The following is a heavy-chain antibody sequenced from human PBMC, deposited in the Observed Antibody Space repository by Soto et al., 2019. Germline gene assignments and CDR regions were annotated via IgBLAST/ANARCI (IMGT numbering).Heavy chain of an antibody. V-gene: IGHV3-73*01. CDR1: GFTFSGSA. CDR2: IRSKANSYAT. J-gene: IGHJ3*02. CDR3: TRQIGEAFDI. Sequence: GGSLSLSCAASGFTFSGSAMHWVRQASGKGLEWVGRIRSKANSYATAYAASVKGRFTISRDDSKNTAYLQMNSLKTEDTAVYYCTRQIGEAFDIWGQGTMVTVSS.